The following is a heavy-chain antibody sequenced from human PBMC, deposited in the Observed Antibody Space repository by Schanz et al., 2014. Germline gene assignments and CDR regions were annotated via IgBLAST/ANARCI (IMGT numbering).Heavy chain of an antibody. J-gene: IGHJ3*02. V-gene: IGHV3-73*01. CDR1: GFTFSGST. D-gene: IGHD6-25*01. Sequence: EVQLLESGGGLVQPGGSLKLSCAASGFTFSGSTMHWVRQASGKGLEWVGRIRSKANNYATAYAASVKGSFTISRDDSKSTAYLKMNNLKTDGTTVYYWTRKSGAEDSAFDIWGQGTMXTVSS. CDR3: TRKSGAEDSAFDI. CDR2: IRSKANNYAT.